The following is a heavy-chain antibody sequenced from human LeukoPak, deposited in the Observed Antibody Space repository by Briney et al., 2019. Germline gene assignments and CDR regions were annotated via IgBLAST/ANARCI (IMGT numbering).Heavy chain of an antibody. D-gene: IGHD5-18*01. CDR2: INPNNGGT. CDR3: ARDPNSNYFDY. V-gene: IGHV1-2*02. Sequence: ASVKVSCKSSGYTFTGYYMHWVRQAPGQGLEWMGWINPNNGGTNYAQKFQGRVTMTRDTSISTAYMELNRLRSDDTAVYYCARDPNSNYFDYWGQGTLVTVSS. CDR1: GYTFTGYY. J-gene: IGHJ4*02.